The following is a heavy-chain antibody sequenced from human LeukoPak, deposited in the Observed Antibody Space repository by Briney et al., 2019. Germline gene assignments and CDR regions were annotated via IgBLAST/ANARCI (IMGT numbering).Heavy chain of an antibody. CDR3: ARADTSYSSSSGSWFDP. V-gene: IGHV1-69*02. D-gene: IGHD6-6*01. J-gene: IGHJ5*02. CDR1: GGTFSSYT. Sequence: SVKASCKASGGTFSSYTISWVRQAPGQGLEWMGRIIPILGIANYAQKFQGRVTITADKSTSTAYMELSSLRSEDTAVYYCARADTSYSSSSGSWFDPWGQGTLVTVSS. CDR2: IIPILGIA.